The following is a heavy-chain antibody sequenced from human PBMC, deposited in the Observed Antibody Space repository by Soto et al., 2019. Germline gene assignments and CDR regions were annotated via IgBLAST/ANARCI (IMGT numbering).Heavy chain of an antibody. V-gene: IGHV1-46*02. Sequence: GASVKVSCKASGYTFNSYYMHWARQAPGQGLEWMGIINPSGGSTSYAQKFQGRVTMTRDTSTSTVYMELSSLRSEDTAVYYCARDDGSYADYWGQGTLVTVSS. CDR3: ARDDGSYADY. J-gene: IGHJ4*02. CDR1: GYTFNSYY. D-gene: IGHD1-26*01. CDR2: INPSGGST.